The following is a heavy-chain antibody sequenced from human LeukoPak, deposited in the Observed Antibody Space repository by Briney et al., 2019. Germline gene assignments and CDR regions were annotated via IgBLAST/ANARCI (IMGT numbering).Heavy chain of an antibody. J-gene: IGHJ4*02. Sequence: PEGSLRLSCAASGFAFSSFAMGWVRQSPGKGLEWLSTINGGGNTTFYADSVKGRFTISRDNSKNTLDLQMDNLRVDDTAVYYCARGDDIGKHPTRAFYFDNWGQGTLVTVSS. D-gene: IGHD3-10*01. V-gene: IGHV3-23*01. CDR1: GFAFSSFA. CDR2: INGGGNTT. CDR3: ARGDDIGKHPTRAFYFDN.